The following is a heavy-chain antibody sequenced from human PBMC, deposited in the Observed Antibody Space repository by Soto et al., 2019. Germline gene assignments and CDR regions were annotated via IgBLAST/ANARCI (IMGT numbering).Heavy chain of an antibody. CDR2: ISSSSSTI. CDR3: ARAYSNYYYYGMDV. D-gene: IGHD4-4*01. J-gene: IGHJ6*02. Sequence: GGSLRLSCAASGFTFSSYSMNWVRQAPGKGLEWVSYISSSSSTIYYADSVKGRFTISRDNAKNSLYLQMNSLRDEDTAVYYCARAYSNYYYYGMDVWGQGTTVTVSS. V-gene: IGHV3-48*02. CDR1: GFTFSSYS.